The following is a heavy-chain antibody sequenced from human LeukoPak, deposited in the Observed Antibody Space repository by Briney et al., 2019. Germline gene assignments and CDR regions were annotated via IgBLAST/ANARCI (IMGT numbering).Heavy chain of an antibody. V-gene: IGHV3-30*02. Sequence: GGSLRLSCAASGFTFSVYGMHLVRQAPGKGLEWVSFIRSDGSNKYYTESVKGRFTVSRDNSNNTLYLQMNSLRVEDTAVYYCATQFGSGTLANEYDYWGQGSLVTVSS. CDR2: IRSDGSNK. CDR1: GFTFSVYG. CDR3: ATQFGSGTLANEYDY. D-gene: IGHD3-10*01. J-gene: IGHJ4*02.